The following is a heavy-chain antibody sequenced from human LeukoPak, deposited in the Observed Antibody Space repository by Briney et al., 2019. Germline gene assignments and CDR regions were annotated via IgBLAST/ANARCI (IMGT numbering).Heavy chain of an antibody. D-gene: IGHD3-22*01. Sequence: SETLSLTCTVSGGSISSSSYYWGWIRQPPGKGLEWIGSIYYSGSTYYNPSLKSRVTISVDTSRNQFSLKLSSVTAADTAVYYCVGNYYDSSGFGLRDYWGQGTLVTVSS. V-gene: IGHV4-39*07. CDR2: IYYSGST. J-gene: IGHJ4*02. CDR1: GGSISSSSYY. CDR3: VGNYYDSSGFGLRDY.